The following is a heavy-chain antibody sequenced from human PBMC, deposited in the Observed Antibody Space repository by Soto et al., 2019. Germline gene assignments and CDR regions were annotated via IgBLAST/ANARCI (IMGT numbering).Heavy chain of an antibody. J-gene: IGHJ6*03. D-gene: IGHD4-17*01. V-gene: IGHV2-5*02. Sequence: TCTFSGLSLSTSGVGVGWIRQPPGKALEWLALIYWDDDKRYSPSLKSRLTITKDTSKNQVVLTMTNMDPVDTATYYCAHTGAPFYYYYMDVWGKGTTVTVSS. CDR1: GLSLSTSGVG. CDR3: AHTGAPFYYYYMDV. CDR2: IYWDDDK.